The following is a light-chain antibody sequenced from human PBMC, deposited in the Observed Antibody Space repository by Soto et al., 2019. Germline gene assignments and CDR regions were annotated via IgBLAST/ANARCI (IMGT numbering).Light chain of an antibody. J-gene: IGKJ2*01. CDR2: GAS. Sequence: EIVLTQSPGTLSLSPGERATLSCRASQSVSRNYLAWYQQKPGQAPRLLIYGASSRATGIPDRFSGSGSGTDFTLTISRLEPEDFALNYCQQYGSSPRTFGQGTKLEIK. CDR3: QQYGSSPRT. CDR1: QSVSRNY. V-gene: IGKV3-20*01.